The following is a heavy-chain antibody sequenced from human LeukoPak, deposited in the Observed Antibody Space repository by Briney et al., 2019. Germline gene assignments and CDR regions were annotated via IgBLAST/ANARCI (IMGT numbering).Heavy chain of an antibody. D-gene: IGHD5-18*01. CDR2: IYWDDDK. Sequence: SGPTLVKPTQTLTLTCTFPGFSLTANGEGVGWIRQPPGKALEWLALIYWDDDKTYSPSLRSRLTITKGTSKNQVVLTMTNMDPVDTAKYYGAHRLDPAMPSHFDCWGQGILVTDSS. CDR3: AHRLDPAMPSHFDC. CDR1: GFSLTANGEG. J-gene: IGHJ4*02. V-gene: IGHV2-5*02.